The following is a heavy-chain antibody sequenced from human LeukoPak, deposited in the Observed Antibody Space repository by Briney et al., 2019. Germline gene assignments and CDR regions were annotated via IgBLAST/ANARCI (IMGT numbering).Heavy chain of an antibody. J-gene: IGHJ4*02. Sequence: GGSLRLSCAASGFSFSSYWMHWVRQAPGKGPVWVARIKTDGTRISYADSVKGRFTISRDNAKNTLYLQMNSLRAEDTAVYHCVREAHDYGSGSSDSWGQGTLVTVSS. V-gene: IGHV3-74*01. D-gene: IGHD3-10*01. CDR3: VREAHDYGSGSSDS. CDR2: IKTDGTRI. CDR1: GFSFSSYW.